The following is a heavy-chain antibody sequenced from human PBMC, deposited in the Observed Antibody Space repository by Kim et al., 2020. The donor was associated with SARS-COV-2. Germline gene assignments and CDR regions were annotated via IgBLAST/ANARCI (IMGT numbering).Heavy chain of an antibody. D-gene: IGHD6-13*01. Sequence: YNPALKSRVTISVDTSKNQFSLKLSSVTAADTAVYYCASSSWYTPPWFDYWGQGTLVTVSS. CDR3: ASSSWYTPPWFDY. V-gene: IGHV4-59*01. J-gene: IGHJ4*02.